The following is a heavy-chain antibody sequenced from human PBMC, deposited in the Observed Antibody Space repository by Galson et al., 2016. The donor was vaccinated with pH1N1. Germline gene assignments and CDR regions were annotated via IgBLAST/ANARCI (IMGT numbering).Heavy chain of an antibody. J-gene: IGHJ3*02. CDR3: ARAEPANDAFDI. CDR2: VNPNSDDI. CDR1: GYRLIGYY. V-gene: IGHV1-2*04. Sequence: SVKVSCKASGYRLIGYYIHWVRLAPGQGLEWMGWVNPNSDDINYAQKFQGWVTMSKDTSISTAYMELTRLKFDDTAVYYCARAEPANDAFDIWGQGTVITVSS.